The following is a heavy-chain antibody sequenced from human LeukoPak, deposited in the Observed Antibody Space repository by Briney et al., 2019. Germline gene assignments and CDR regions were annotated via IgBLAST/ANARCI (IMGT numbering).Heavy chain of an antibody. Sequence: PGGSLRLSCAASGFTFSEYYMSWIRQAPGKGLEWVSYISSGGSTIYYPDSVKGRFTISRDNAKNSLYLQMNSVRAEDTAVYYCARPGRKYGFDYWGQGTLVTVSS. CDR3: ARPGRKYGFDY. CDR1: GFTFSEYY. D-gene: IGHD1-14*01. J-gene: IGHJ4*02. V-gene: IGHV3-11*04. CDR2: ISSGGSTI.